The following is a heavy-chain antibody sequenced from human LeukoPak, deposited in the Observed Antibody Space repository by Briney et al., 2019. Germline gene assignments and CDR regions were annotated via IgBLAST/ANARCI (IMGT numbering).Heavy chain of an antibody. D-gene: IGHD1-14*01. J-gene: IGHJ4*02. CDR3: ARDNNGDY. V-gene: IGHV3-30*04. CDR1: GFQCRHYT. CDR2: ISYDGSND. Sequence: GTSLRLSCAASGFQCRHYTMTWVRQAPGKGLERVALISYDGSNDYYADSVKGRFTISRDDSKSTVYLQMNSLRAEDTALYYCARDNNGDYWGQGTLVTVSS.